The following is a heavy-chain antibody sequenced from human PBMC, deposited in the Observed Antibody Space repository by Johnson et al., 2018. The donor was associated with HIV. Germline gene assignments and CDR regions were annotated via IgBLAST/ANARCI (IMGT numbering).Heavy chain of an antibody. Sequence: MQLVESGGGLVKPGGSLRVSCAVSGITFSNAWMSWVRQAPGKGLEWVGRIKSKTDGETADYAAPVKGRFTISRDNSKNTLYLQMNSLRAEDTAVYYCAREDLYGAGPDAFDIWGQGTMVTVSS. D-gene: IGHD4-17*01. J-gene: IGHJ3*02. CDR1: GITFSNAW. CDR2: IKSKTDGETA. V-gene: IGHV3-15*01. CDR3: AREDLYGAGPDAFDI.